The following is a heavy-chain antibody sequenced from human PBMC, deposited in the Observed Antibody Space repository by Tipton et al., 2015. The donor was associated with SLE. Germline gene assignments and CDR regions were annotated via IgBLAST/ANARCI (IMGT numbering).Heavy chain of an antibody. Sequence: SLRLSCAASGFTFDDYAMHWVRQAPGKGLEWVSGISWNSGSIGYADSVKGRFTISRDNAKNSLYLQMNSLRAEDTAVYYCACIERRGYSSSWYYFDYWGQGTLVTVSS. D-gene: IGHD6-13*01. CDR2: ISWNSGSI. CDR1: GFTFDDYA. CDR3: ACIERRGYSSSWYYFDY. V-gene: IGHV3-9*01. J-gene: IGHJ4*02.